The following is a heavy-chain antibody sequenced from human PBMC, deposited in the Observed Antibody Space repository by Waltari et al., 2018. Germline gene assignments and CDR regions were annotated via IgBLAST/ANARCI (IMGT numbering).Heavy chain of an antibody. CDR2: IYYSGST. Sequence: QLQLQESGPGLVKPSETLSLTCTVSGGSISSSSYYWGWIRQPPGKGLEWIGSIYYSGSTYYNPSLKSRVTISVDTSKNQFSLKLSSVTAADTAVYYCVRLPHSSGWYGSWQNYYYYGMDVWGQGTTVTVSS. V-gene: IGHV4-39*01. CDR1: GGSISSSSYY. CDR3: VRLPHSSGWYGSWQNYYYYGMDV. J-gene: IGHJ6*02. D-gene: IGHD6-19*01.